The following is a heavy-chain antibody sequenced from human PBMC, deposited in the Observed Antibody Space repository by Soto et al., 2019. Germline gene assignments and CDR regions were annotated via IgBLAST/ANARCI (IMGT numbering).Heavy chain of an antibody. D-gene: IGHD3-10*01. CDR3: ATYAYYYGSGWRLGRTWGAFDI. CDR2: FDPEDGET. J-gene: IGHJ3*02. CDR1: GYTLTELS. V-gene: IGHV1-24*01. Sequence: VKVSCKVSGYTLTELSMHWVRQAPGKGLEWMGGFDPEDGETIYAQKFQGRVTMTEDTSTDTAYMELSSLRSEDTAVYYCATYAYYYGSGWRLGRTWGAFDIWGQGTMVTVSS.